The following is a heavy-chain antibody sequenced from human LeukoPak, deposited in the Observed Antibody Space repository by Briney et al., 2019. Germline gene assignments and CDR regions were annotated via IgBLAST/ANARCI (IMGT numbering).Heavy chain of an antibody. CDR1: GYTFTSYY. D-gene: IGHD5-12*01. J-gene: IGHJ6*03. V-gene: IGHV1-46*01. CDR2: INPSGGST. CDR3: ARVGDSGYDGGFYYYYYMDV. Sequence: ASVKVSCKASGYTFTSYYMHWVRQAPGQGLEGMGIINPSGGSTSYAQKFQGRVTMTRDMSTSTVYMELSSLRSEDTAVYYCARVGDSGYDGGFYYYYYMDVWGKGTTVTVSS.